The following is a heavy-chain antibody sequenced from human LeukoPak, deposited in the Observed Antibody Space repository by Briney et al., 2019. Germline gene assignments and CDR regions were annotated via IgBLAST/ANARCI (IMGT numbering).Heavy chain of an antibody. J-gene: IGHJ4*02. CDR1: GGSISLSYYY. V-gene: IGHV4-39*07. CDR2: IYYSGST. D-gene: IGHD5-18*01. Sequence: SETLSPTCSVSGGSISLSYYYWGWIRQPPGKALEWIGSIYYSGSTYYNPSLKSRVTISVDTSKNQFSLKLSSVTAADTAVYYCARREDTAMVFDYWGQGTLVTVSS. CDR3: ARREDTAMVFDY.